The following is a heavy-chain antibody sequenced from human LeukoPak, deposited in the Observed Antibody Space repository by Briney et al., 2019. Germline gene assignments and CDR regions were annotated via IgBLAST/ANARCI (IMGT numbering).Heavy chain of an antibody. Sequence: PSETLSLTCTVSGGSISSYYWSWIRQPPGKGLEWIGYIYYSGSTNYNPSLKSRVTISVDTSKNQFSLKLSSVTAADTAVYYCAREIEQWLATEGAFDIWGQGTMVTVSS. CDR2: IYYSGST. V-gene: IGHV4-59*01. CDR3: AREIEQWLATEGAFDI. D-gene: IGHD6-19*01. CDR1: GGSISSYY. J-gene: IGHJ3*02.